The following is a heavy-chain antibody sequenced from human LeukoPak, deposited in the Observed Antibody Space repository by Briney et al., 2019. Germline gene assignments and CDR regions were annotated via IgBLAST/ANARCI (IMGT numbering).Heavy chain of an antibody. D-gene: IGHD2-2*01. CDR3: ARDDRPQVSPAIVHGLFDP. J-gene: IGHJ5*02. V-gene: IGHV1-69*04. CDR2: LIPMWGIA. CDR1: RGIFSTYT. Sequence: SVKVSCKASRGIFSTYTIIGVRQAPGQGLEWMGRLIPMWGIANYAQKFQGRVTISADKFTTTAYLALSSLRSEDAAVYYCARDDRPQVSPAIVHGLFDPWGQGTLVSVS.